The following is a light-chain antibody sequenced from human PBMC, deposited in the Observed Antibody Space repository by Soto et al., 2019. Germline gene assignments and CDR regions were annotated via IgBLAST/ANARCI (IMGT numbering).Light chain of an antibody. V-gene: IGLV7-43*01. CDR2: STS. Sequence: QAVVTQEPSLSVSPGGTVTLTCASSTGAVTSTFYPNWFQQKPGQAPRSLIYSTSNRHPWTPARFSGSLLGVRAALTLSSVQPEDEADYYCLLYYGGVRVLGGGTKVTVL. J-gene: IGLJ2*01. CDR3: LLYYGGVRV. CDR1: TGAVTSTFY.